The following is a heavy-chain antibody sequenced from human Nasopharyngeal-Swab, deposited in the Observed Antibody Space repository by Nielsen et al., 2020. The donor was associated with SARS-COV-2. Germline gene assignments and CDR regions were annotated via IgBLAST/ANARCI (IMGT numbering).Heavy chain of an antibody. CDR1: GDSISSSAYY. D-gene: IGHD2-2*01. V-gene: IGHV4-39*07. CDR2: FYFGGNT. CDR3: ARVGYCSSPSCYEMTI. Sequence: SETLSLTCTVTGDSISSSAYYWGWIRQPPGKGLEWIGNFYFGGNTYYNPSLKSRVTMSVDTSKNLFSLKLSSVTAADTAVYYCARVGYCSSPSCYEMTIWGQGTLVTVSS. J-gene: IGHJ4*02.